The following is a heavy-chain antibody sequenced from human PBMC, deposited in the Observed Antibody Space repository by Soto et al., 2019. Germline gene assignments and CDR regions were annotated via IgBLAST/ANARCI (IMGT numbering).Heavy chain of an antibody. V-gene: IGHV4-39*01. D-gene: IGHD1-26*01. Sequence: KTSETLSLTCTVSGGSISSSSYYWGWIRQPPGKGLEWIGSIYYSGSTYYNPSLKSRVTISVDTSKNQFSLKLSSVTAADTAVHYCARLDVSGKDYWGQGTLVTVSS. J-gene: IGHJ4*02. CDR3: ARLDVSGKDY. CDR2: IYYSGST. CDR1: GGSISSSSYY.